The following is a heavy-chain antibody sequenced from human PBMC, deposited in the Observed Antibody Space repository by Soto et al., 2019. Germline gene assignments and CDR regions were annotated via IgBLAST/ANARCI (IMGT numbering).Heavy chain of an antibody. Sequence: SEALSLTCTVSGGSISIGGYYWSWIRQHPGKGLEWIGYIYYSGSTYYNPSLKSRVTISVDTSKNQFSLKLSSVTAADTAVYYCARREGDTAMVDAFDIWGQGTIVPVSS. CDR1: GGSISIGGYY. CDR3: ARREGDTAMVDAFDI. J-gene: IGHJ3*02. D-gene: IGHD5-18*01. CDR2: IYYSGST. V-gene: IGHV4-31*03.